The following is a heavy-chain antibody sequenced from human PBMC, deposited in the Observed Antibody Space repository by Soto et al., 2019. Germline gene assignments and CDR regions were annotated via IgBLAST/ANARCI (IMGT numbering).Heavy chain of an antibody. V-gene: IGHV3-13*01. D-gene: IGHD3-10*01. CDR3: ARGGIRGVSWNWFDT. Sequence: EVQLVESGGGLVQPGGSLRLSCAASGFTFSSHDMHWVRQVTGKGLEWVSGIDSAGDAKYPASVKGRFTISRENAKNSVHLQMNSLRDGDTAVYYCARGGIRGVSWNWFDTWGQGTLVTVSS. CDR2: IDSAGDA. J-gene: IGHJ5*02. CDR1: GFTFSSHD.